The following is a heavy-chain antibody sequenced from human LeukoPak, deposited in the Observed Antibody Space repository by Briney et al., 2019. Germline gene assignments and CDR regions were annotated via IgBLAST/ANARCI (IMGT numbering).Heavy chain of an antibody. Sequence: PGGSLRLSRAASGFTFSSYWMSWVRQAPGKGLEWVANIKQDGSEKYYVDSVKGRFTISRDNSKNTLYLQMNSLRAEDTAVYYCAKSEGLYDSSGYLFDYWGQGTLVTVSS. CDR2: IKQDGSEK. D-gene: IGHD3-22*01. CDR1: GFTFSSYW. V-gene: IGHV3-7*01. J-gene: IGHJ4*02. CDR3: AKSEGLYDSSGYLFDY.